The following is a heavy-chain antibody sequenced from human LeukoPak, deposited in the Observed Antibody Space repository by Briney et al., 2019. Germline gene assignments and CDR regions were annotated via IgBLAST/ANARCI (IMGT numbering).Heavy chain of an antibody. Sequence: GGSLRLSCGASGFTFDDYWMSWVRQTPGKGLEWVANIKQEGSARYYVDSVTGRFTISRDNAMNSLYLQMNSLRVEDTAVYYCARDPGIAAAGTVGYFDSWGQGILVTVSS. CDR2: IKQEGSAR. CDR3: ARDPGIAAAGTVGYFDS. V-gene: IGHV3-7*01. J-gene: IGHJ4*02. D-gene: IGHD6-13*01. CDR1: GFTFDDYW.